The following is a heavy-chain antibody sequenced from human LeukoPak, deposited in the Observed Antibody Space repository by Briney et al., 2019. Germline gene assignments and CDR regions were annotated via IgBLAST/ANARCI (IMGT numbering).Heavy chain of an antibody. V-gene: IGHV3-74*01. J-gene: IGHJ4*02. CDR2: INTDGSST. CDR3: ARDKAVITTSNIDY. Sequence: GGSLRLSCAASGFTFSTYWMHWVRQAPGKGLVWVSRINTDGSSTAYADSVKGRFTISRDNAKNTLYLQMNSLRAEDTAVYYCARDKAVITTSNIDYWGQGTLVTVSS. D-gene: IGHD2-21*01. CDR1: GFTFSTYW.